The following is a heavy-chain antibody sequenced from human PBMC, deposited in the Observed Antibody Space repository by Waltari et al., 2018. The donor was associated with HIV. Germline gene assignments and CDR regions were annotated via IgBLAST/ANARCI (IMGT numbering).Heavy chain of an antibody. CDR2: IRGGGET. D-gene: IGHD3-10*01. CDR3: VKDSGRAADVFDL. CDR1: AFILTDFA. V-gene: IGHV3-23*01. Sequence: QLLDSWGGLVEPGGSLRLSCAASAFILTDFAMDWVRQAPGKGLEWVSAIRGGGETFYADSVKGRFTISRDNSKNTLYLQMNSLRADDAAVYYCVKDSGRAADVFDLWGQGTMVTVSS. J-gene: IGHJ3*01.